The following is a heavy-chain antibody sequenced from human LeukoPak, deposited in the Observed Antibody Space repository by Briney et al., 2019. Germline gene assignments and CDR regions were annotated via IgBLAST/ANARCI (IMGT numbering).Heavy chain of an antibody. CDR1: GYTFTSYG. V-gene: IGHV1-18*01. D-gene: IGHD1-7*01. J-gene: IGHJ4*02. CDR2: MSAYNGNT. Sequence: ASVKVSCKASGYTFTSYGISWVRQAPRQGLEWMGWMSAYNGNTNYAQKLQGRVTMTTDTTTSTAYMELRSVRCADTAVYYCARASLYNWNYWYFDYWGQGTLVTVS. CDR3: ARASLYNWNYWYFDY.